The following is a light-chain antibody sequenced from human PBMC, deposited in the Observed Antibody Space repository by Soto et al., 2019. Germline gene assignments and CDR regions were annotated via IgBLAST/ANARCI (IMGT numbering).Light chain of an antibody. J-gene: IGKJ1*01. CDR3: HQRQSWPRT. V-gene: IGKV3-15*01. Sequence: EIGMTQSPATLSVSRGERATLSCRANQAISSNLAWYQQKPGQAPRLLIYGASTRATGIPVRFSASGSGTDFTLTISDVQPEDFALYYCHQRQSWPRTFGQGTKVDIK. CDR2: GAS. CDR1: QAISSN.